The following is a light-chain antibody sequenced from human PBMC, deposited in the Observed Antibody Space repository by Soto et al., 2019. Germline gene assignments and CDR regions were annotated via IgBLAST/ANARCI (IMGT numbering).Light chain of an antibody. CDR3: QVWDSSSDHVV. V-gene: IGLV3-21*04. Sequence: SYELTQPPSVLVAPGKAARITCGGKDIASKSVHWYQQKPGQAPVLVISYDTDRPSGIPERFSGSSSGDTATLTISRVEAGDEADYYCQVWDSSSDHVVFGGGTKVTVL. CDR1: DIASKS. J-gene: IGLJ2*01. CDR2: YDT.